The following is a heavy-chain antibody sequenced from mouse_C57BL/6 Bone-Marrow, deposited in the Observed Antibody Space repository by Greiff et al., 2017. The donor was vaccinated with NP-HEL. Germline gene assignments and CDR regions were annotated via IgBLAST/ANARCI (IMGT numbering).Heavy chain of an antibody. CDR3: ARWLEVFDY. V-gene: IGHV1-81*01. D-gene: IGHD2-2*01. Sequence: VKLKESGAELARPGASVKLSCKASGYTFTSYGISWVKQRTGQGLEWIGEIYPRSGNTYYNEKFKGKATLTADKSSSTAYMELRSLTSEDSAVYFCARWLEVFDYWGQGTTLTVSS. J-gene: IGHJ2*01. CDR2: IYPRSGNT. CDR1: GYTFTSYG.